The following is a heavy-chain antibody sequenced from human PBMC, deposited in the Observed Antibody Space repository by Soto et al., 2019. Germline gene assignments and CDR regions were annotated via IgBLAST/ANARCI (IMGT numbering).Heavy chain of an antibody. V-gene: IGHV3-9*01. D-gene: IGHD2-8*01. J-gene: IGHJ6*02. CDR1: GFTFDDYA. CDR3: AKDKGRHCTNGVCYPAYYGMDV. Sequence: GGSLRLSCAASGFTFDDYAMHWVRQAPGKGLEWVSGISWNSGSIGYADSVKGRFTISRDNAKNSLYLQMNSLRAEDTALYYCAKDKGRHCTNGVCYPAYYGMDVWGQGTTVTV. CDR2: ISWNSGSI.